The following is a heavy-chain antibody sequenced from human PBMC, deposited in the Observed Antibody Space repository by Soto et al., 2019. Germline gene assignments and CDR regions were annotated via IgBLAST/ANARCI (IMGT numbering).Heavy chain of an antibody. J-gene: IGHJ3*02. CDR2: IYYSGST. CDR3: ASLTRTLDAFDI. D-gene: IGHD3-9*01. CDR1: GGSISSSSYY. V-gene: IGHV4-39*01. Sequence: QLQLQESGPGLVKPSETLSLTCTVSGGSISSSSYYWGWIRQPPGKGLEWIGSIYYSGSTYYNPSLKSRVTISVDTSKNQFSLKLSSVTAADTAVYYCASLTRTLDAFDIWGQGTMLTVSS.